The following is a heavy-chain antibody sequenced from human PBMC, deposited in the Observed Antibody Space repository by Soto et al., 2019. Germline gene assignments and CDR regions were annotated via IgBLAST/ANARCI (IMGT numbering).Heavy chain of an antibody. Sequence: GGSLRLSCAASGFTFSSYGMHWVRQAPGKGLEWVAVIWYDGCNKYYADSVKGRFTISRDNSKNTLYLQMNSLRAEDTAVYYCARERVPPGTGYYYYYGMDVWGQGTTVTVSS. J-gene: IGHJ6*02. V-gene: IGHV3-33*01. CDR1: GFTFSSYG. CDR2: IWYDGCNK. D-gene: IGHD6-13*01. CDR3: ARERVPPGTGYYYYYGMDV.